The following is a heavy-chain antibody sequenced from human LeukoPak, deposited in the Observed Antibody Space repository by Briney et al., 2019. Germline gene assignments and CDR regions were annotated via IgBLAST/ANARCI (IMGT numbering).Heavy chain of an antibody. CDR1: GGSISSYY. V-gene: IGHV4-59*01. J-gene: IGHJ4*02. Sequence: PSETLSLTCTVSGGSISSYYWSWLRQPPGQGLEWIGYIYYSGSTNYNPSLKSRVTISVDTSKNQFSLKLSSVTGADTAVYYCARADYYDSSGYRFDYWGQGTLVTVSS. CDR2: IYYSGST. CDR3: ARADYYDSSGYRFDY. D-gene: IGHD3-22*01.